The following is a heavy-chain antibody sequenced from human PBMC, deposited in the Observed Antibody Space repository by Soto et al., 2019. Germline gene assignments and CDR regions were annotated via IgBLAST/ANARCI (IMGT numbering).Heavy chain of an antibody. CDR2: IWYDGSNK. J-gene: IGHJ6*02. CDR3: ARGSYHYYYYYGMDV. CDR1: GCTFSSYG. V-gene: IGHV3-33*01. Sequence: GGSLRLSCAASGCTFSSYGMHWVRQAPGKGLEWVAVIWYDGSNKYYADSVKGRFTISSDNSKNPLYLQMNSLRAEDTAVYYCARGSYHYYYYYGMDVWGQGTTVTVSS. D-gene: IGHD2-15*01.